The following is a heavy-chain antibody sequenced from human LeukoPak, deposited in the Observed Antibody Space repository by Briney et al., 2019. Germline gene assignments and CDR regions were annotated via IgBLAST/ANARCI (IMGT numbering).Heavy chain of an antibody. Sequence: APVKVSCKASGYTFTAYFMHWVRQAPGQGLEWMGRINPNSGGTNYAQKFQGRVTMTRDTSINTAYMELSRLRSDDTAVYYCARVMDYYYMDVWGEGTTVTVS. CDR1: GYTFTAYF. J-gene: IGHJ6*03. V-gene: IGHV1-2*06. CDR2: INPNSGGT. CDR3: ARVMDYYYMDV. D-gene: IGHD2-8*01.